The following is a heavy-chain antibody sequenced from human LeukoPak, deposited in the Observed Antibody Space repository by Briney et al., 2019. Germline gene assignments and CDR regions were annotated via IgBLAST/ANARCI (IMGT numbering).Heavy chain of an antibody. D-gene: IGHD6-19*01. CDR3: ARVDSGWQFDY. V-gene: IGHV3-21*01. Sequence: GGSLRLSCAASGFTFSSYSMNWVRQAPGKGLEWVSSISSSSSYIYYADSVRGRFTISRDNAKNSLYLQMNSLRAEDTAVYYCARVDSGWQFDYWGQGTLVTVSS. CDR1: GFTFSSYS. J-gene: IGHJ4*02. CDR2: ISSSSSYI.